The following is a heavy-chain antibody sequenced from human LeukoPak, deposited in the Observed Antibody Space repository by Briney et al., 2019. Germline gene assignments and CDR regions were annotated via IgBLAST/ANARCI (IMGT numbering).Heavy chain of an antibody. D-gene: IGHD4-17*01. J-gene: IGHJ4*02. Sequence: ASVKVSCKASDYTFIADGISWVRQAPGQGLEWMGWISSYNGNTNYAQKFQGRVTMTTDTSTSTAYMELRSLRSDDTAVYYCAKNTESFGDSSTGYWGQGTLVTVSS. V-gene: IGHV1-18*01. CDR3: AKNTESFGDSSTGY. CDR2: ISSYNGNT. CDR1: DYTFIADG.